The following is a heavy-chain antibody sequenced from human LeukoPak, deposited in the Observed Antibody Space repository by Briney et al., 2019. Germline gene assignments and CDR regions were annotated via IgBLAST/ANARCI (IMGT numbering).Heavy chain of an antibody. J-gene: IGHJ4*02. Sequence: SETLSLTCAVYGGSFSGYYWSWIRQPPGKGLEWIGEINHSGSTNYNPSLKSRVTISVDTSKNQFSLKLSSVTAADTAVYYCARARSGSRTRPFDYWGQGTLVTVSS. V-gene: IGHV4-34*01. D-gene: IGHD1-26*01. CDR3: ARARSGSRTRPFDY. CDR2: INHSGST. CDR1: GGSFSGYY.